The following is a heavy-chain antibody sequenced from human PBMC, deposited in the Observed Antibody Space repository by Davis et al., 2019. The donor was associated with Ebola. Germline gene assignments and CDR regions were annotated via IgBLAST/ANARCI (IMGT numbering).Heavy chain of an antibody. CDR1: GGSFTDYF. V-gene: IGHV4-34*01. D-gene: IGHD2/OR15-2a*01. CDR2: TSHHPDYT. CDR3: ARTTKTNIEASGLGYNSFDS. Sequence: SETLSLTCAVYGGSFTDYFWSWIRQPPGKGLEWIGETSHHPDYTNYNPSLSSRVAISVDSSKNQFSLKINSVTAADTATYYCARTTKTNIEASGLGYNSFDSWGQGVLVSVSS. J-gene: IGHJ5*01.